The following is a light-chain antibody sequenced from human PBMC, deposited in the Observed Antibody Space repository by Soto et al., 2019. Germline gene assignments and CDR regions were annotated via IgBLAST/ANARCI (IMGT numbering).Light chain of an antibody. CDR2: DDS. CDR3: QVWDSSSDHLYV. CDR1: NIGRKS. Sequence: SYELTQPPSVSVAPGKTARITCGGNNIGRKSVHWYQQKPGHAAVLVVYDDSDRPSGIPERFSGSNSGNTATLTISRVVAGDEADYYCQVWDSSSDHLYVFGTGTKVTVL. J-gene: IGLJ1*01. V-gene: IGLV3-21*03.